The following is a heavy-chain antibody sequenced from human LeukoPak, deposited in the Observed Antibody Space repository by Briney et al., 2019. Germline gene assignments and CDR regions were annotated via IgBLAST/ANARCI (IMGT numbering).Heavy chain of an antibody. CDR3: ARGFGLKDY. CDR2: ISSSSSTM. J-gene: IGHJ4*02. CDR1: GFTFSSYE. V-gene: IGHV3-48*01. D-gene: IGHD3-16*01. Sequence: TGGSLRLSCAASGFTFSSYEMNWVRQAPGKGLEWVSYISSSSSTMYYADSVKGRFTISRDNAKNSLYLQMNSLRAEDTAVYYCARGFGLKDYWGQGTLVTVSS.